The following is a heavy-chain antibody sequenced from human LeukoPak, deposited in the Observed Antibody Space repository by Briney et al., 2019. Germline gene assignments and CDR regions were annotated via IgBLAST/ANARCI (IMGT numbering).Heavy chain of an antibody. J-gene: IGHJ4*02. Sequence: SVKVSCKASGFTFTSSAMQWVRQARGQRLEWIGWIVVGSGNTNYAQKFQERVTITRDMSTSTAYMELSSLRAEDTAVYYCAADRYDSSGYYHFDYWGQGTLVTVSS. CDR3: AADRYDSSGYYHFDY. CDR2: IVVGSGNT. V-gene: IGHV1-58*02. CDR1: GFTFTSSA. D-gene: IGHD3-22*01.